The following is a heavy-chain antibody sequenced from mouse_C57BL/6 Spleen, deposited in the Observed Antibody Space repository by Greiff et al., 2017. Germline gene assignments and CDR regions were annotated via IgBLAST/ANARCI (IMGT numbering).Heavy chain of an antibody. Sequence: QVQLQQSGAELVRPGTSVKVSCKASGYAFTNYLIEWVKQRPGQGLEWIGVINPGSGGTNYNEKFKGKATLTADKSSSTAYMQLSSLTSEDSAVDFCARGGYGGLYYAMDYWGQGTSVTVSS. V-gene: IGHV1-54*01. CDR1: GYAFTNYL. J-gene: IGHJ4*01. CDR3: ARGGYGGLYYAMDY. CDR2: INPGSGGT. D-gene: IGHD2-2*01.